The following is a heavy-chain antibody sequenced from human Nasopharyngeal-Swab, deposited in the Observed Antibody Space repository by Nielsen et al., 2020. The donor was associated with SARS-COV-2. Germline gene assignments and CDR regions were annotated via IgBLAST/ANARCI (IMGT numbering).Heavy chain of an antibody. D-gene: IGHD3-3*01. V-gene: IGHV1-46*01. Sequence: ASVKVSCKASGYTFTSYYMHWVRQAPGQGLEWMGIINPSGGSTSYAQKFQGRVTMTRDTSTSTVYMELSSLRSEDTAVYYCARGSLRFLEWSYYYHYMDVWGKGTTVTVSS. CDR1: GYTFTSYY. J-gene: IGHJ6*03. CDR2: INPSGGST. CDR3: ARGSLRFLEWSYYYHYMDV.